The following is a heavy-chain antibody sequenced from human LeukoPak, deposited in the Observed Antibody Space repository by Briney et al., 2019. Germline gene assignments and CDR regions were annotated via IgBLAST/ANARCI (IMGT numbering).Heavy chain of an antibody. CDR2: IYYSGST. CDR1: GGSISSSSYY. CDR3: ARASNWFDP. J-gene: IGHJ5*02. Sequence: PSETLSLTCTVSGGSISSSSYYWGWIREPPGKGLEWIGSIYYSGSTYYNPSLKSRVTISVDTSKNQFSLKLSSVTAADTAVYYCARASNWFDPWGQGTLVTVSS. V-gene: IGHV4-39*01.